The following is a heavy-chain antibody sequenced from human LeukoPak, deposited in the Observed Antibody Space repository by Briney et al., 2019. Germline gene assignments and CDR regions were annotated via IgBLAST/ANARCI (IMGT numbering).Heavy chain of an antibody. CDR1: GFTLSTYE. Sequence: PGGSLRLSCAASGFTLSTYEMNWVRQAPGKGLEWVSYISSSSKTIYYADSVKGRFTISRDNAENSLYLQMNSLRAEDTAVYYCARDAYCSGGSCFFISPFDYWGQGTLVTVSS. D-gene: IGHD2-15*01. CDR3: ARDAYCSGGSCFFISPFDY. CDR2: ISSSSKTI. V-gene: IGHV3-48*03. J-gene: IGHJ4*02.